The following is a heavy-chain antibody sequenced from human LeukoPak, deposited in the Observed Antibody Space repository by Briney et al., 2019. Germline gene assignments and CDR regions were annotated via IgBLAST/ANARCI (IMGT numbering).Heavy chain of an antibody. V-gene: IGHV1-8*01. J-gene: IGHJ5*02. CDR3: ARAGHYDILTGYRTRFDP. CDR2: MNPNSGNT. D-gene: IGHD3-9*01. Sequence: ASVKVSCKASGYTFTSYVINWVRQATGQGLEWMGWMNPNSGNTGYAQKFQGRVTMTRNTSISTAYMELSSLRSEDTAVYYCARAGHYDILTGYRTRFDPWGQGTLVTVSS. CDR1: GYTFTSYV.